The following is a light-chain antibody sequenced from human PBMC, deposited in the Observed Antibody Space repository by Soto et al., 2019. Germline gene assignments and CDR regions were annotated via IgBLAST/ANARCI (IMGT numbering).Light chain of an antibody. CDR2: GAS. V-gene: IGKV3-15*01. CDR1: QSISGT. Sequence: EIVMRQSPAALSVSPGGRATLSCRARQSISGTLAWYQQKPGQAPRLLIHGASTRAPRFPARFSGSGSGTEFTLTISSLQPDALATYYCQQYTSYFQTFGQGTKVDI. CDR3: QQYTSYFQT. J-gene: IGKJ1*01.